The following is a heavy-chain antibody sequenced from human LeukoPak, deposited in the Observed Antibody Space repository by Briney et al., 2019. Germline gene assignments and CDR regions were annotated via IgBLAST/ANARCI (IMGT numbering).Heavy chain of an antibody. J-gene: IGHJ4*02. CDR3: ARGARDGYNSPSAPTDC. D-gene: IGHD5-24*01. CDR1: GGSISSDAYY. V-gene: IGHV4-31*03. Sequence: SETLSLTCTVSGGSISSDAYYWSWIRQHPGKGLEWIGYIYYSGSTYYNPSLKSRLTISVDTSKNQFSLKLSSVTAADTAVYYCARGARDGYNSPSAPTDCWGQGTLVTVSS. CDR2: IYYSGST.